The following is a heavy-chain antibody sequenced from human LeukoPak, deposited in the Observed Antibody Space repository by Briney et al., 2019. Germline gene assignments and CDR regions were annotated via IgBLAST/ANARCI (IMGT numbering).Heavy chain of an antibody. D-gene: IGHD2-21*01. CDR3: ARAPTPYFTYCVDV. Sequence: GGSLRLSCAASGFSFTGYGMNWVRQAPGKGLKWISYIGSSGSAGNNIYYAVSVKGRFTISRDNAKDSLFLQMNSLRDADTAVYYCARAPTPYFTYCVDVWGKGTTVTVSS. CDR1: GFSFTGYG. V-gene: IGHV3-48*02. J-gene: IGHJ6*03. CDR2: IGSSGSAGNNI.